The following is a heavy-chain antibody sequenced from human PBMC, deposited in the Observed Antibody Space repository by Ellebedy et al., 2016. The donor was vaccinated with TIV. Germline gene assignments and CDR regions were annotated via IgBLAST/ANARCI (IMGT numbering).Heavy chain of an antibody. CDR3: ASIRDGYNNYYNYGMDV. CDR2: IIPIFGTA. V-gene: IGHV1-69*13. J-gene: IGHJ6*02. Sequence: SVKVSXXASGDTFSSYTLNWVRQAPGQGLEWMGGIIPIFGTANYAQKFQGRVTITADESTSTAYMELRSLRSEDTAVYYCASIRDGYNNYYNYGMDVWGQGTTVTVSS. CDR1: GDTFSSYT. D-gene: IGHD5-24*01.